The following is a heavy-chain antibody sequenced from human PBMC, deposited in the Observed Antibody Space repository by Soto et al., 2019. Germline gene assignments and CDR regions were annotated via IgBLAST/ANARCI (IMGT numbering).Heavy chain of an antibody. J-gene: IGHJ6*02. V-gene: IGHV6-1*01. CDR2: TYYRSKWYN. CDR3: SSVGPLVTQEDITAPMIDV. CDR1: GDSVSSNSAA. Sequence: SQTLSLTCAISGDSVSSNSAAWNWIRQSPSRGLEWLGRTYYRSKWYNDYAVSVKSRITINPDTSKNQFSLQLNSVTPEDTAVYYCSSVGPLVTQEDITAPMIDVWRHGTTVTVSS. D-gene: IGHD2-15*01.